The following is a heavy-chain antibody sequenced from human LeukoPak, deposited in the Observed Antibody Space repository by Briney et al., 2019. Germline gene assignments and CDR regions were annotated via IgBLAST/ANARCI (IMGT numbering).Heavy chain of an antibody. J-gene: IGHJ3*02. CDR3: ALDSSGWNDAFDI. CDR2: ISSSSSTI. V-gene: IGHV3-48*01. D-gene: IGHD3-22*01. CDR1: GFTFSSYS. Sequence: GGSLRLSCAASGFTFSSYSMNWARQAPGKGLEWVSYISSSSSTIYYADSVKGRFTISRDNAKNSLYLQMNSLRAEDTAVYYCALDSSGWNDAFDIWGQGTMVTVSS.